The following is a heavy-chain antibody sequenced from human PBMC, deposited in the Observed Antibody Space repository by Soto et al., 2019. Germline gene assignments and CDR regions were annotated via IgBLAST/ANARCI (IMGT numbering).Heavy chain of an antibody. CDR2: TYYRSKWFN. J-gene: IGHJ4*02. Sequence: PXQALSLPFAISGDSVSSNSAACNLIRQSPSRGLEWLGRTYYRSKWFNNYALSVKSRITINPDTSKNQFSLQLNSVTPEDTAVYYCARGDQGFDYWGQGTLVTVSS. V-gene: IGHV6-1*01. CDR1: GDSVSSNSAA. CDR3: ARGDQGFDY. D-gene: IGHD3-16*01.